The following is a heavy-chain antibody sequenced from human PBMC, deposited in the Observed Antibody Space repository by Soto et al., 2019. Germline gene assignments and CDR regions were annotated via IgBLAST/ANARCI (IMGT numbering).Heavy chain of an antibody. CDR3: ARDHGDGRLREFDY. Sequence: QVQLVQSGAEVKKPGASVKVSCKASGYTFTSCAMHWVRQAPGQRLEWMGWINAGNGNTKYSQKFQGRVTITRDTSASTAYMELSSLRSEDTAVYYCARDHGDGRLREFDYWGQGTLVTVSS. CDR1: GYTFTSCA. D-gene: IGHD3-16*01. V-gene: IGHV1-3*01. J-gene: IGHJ4*02. CDR2: INAGNGNT.